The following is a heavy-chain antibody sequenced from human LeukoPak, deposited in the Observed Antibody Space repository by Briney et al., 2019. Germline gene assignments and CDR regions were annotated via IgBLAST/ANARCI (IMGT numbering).Heavy chain of an antibody. CDR2: ISAYNGNT. CDR3: ARDSVDGSGTYYNDSPDY. D-gene: IGHD3-10*01. CDR1: GYSFTSYG. Sequence: ASVKVSCKASGYSFTSYGITWVRQAPGQGLEWMGWISAYNGNTDYAQNLRGRLIMTTDTSTSTAYMELRSLRSDDTAVYYCARDSVDGSGTYYNDSPDYWGQGTLVTVSS. V-gene: IGHV1-18*01. J-gene: IGHJ4*02.